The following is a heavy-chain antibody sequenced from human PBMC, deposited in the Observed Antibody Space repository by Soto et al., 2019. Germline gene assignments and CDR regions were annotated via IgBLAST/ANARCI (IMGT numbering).Heavy chain of an antibody. V-gene: IGHV1-69*12. CDR1: GGTFSSYA. Sequence: QVQLVQSGAEVKKPGSSVKVSCKASGGTFSSYAISWVRQAPGQGLEWMGGIIPIFGTANYAQKFQGRVTSAADESTSTAYMELSSLRSEDTAVYYCATPGSPLGYYYGMDVWGQGTTVTVSS. J-gene: IGHJ6*02. D-gene: IGHD2-15*01. CDR3: ATPGSPLGYYYGMDV. CDR2: IIPIFGTA.